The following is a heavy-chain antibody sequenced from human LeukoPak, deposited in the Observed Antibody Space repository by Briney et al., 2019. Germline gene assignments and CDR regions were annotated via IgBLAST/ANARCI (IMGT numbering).Heavy chain of an antibody. D-gene: IGHD3/OR15-3a*01. CDR3: ARVGLKDYYYYMDV. J-gene: IGHJ6*03. CDR2: IIPIFGTA. Sequence: SVKVSCKASGGTFSSYAISWVRQAPGQGLEWMGRIIPIFGTANYAQKFQGRVTITTDESTSTAYMELSSLRSEDTAVYYCARVGLKDYYYYMDVWGKRTTVTVSS. V-gene: IGHV1-69*05. CDR1: GGTFSSYA.